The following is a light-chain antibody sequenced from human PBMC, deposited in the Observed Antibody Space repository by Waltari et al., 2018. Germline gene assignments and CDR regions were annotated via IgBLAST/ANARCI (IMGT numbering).Light chain of an antibody. CDR3: NSRDSSGNHPV. CDR2: GKN. J-gene: IGLJ2*01. V-gene: IGLV3-19*01. CDR1: SIRTYF. Sequence: SSELTQAPAVSVALGQTVRIPCPGASIRTYFASRYQQKPGQAPVLVIYGKNNRPSGIPDRFSGSSSGNTASLTITGAQAEDEADYYCNSRDSSGNHPVFGGGTKLTVL.